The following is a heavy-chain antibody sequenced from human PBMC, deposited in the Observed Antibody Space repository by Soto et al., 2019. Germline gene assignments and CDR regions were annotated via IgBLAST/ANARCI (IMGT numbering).Heavy chain of an antibody. V-gene: IGHV3-11*06. J-gene: IGHJ6*02. CDR3: ARDGGGYGPPDV. CDR2: ISGSSGYT. Sequence: QVQLVESGGGLVKPGGSLRLSCAASGFSFSDSYMSWVRQAPGKGLEWVAYISGSSGYTGYADSVKGRFTISRDNAKNPLYWQMNSLGAEDTAGYYWARDGGGYGPPDVWGQGTTVTVSS. CDR1: GFSFSDSY. D-gene: IGHD3-16*01.